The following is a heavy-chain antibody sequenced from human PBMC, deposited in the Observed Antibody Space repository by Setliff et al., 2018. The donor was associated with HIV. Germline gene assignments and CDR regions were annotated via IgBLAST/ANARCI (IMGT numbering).Heavy chain of an antibody. CDR3: ARDRGTPDMCFDP. J-gene: IGHJ5*02. D-gene: IGHD3-16*01. V-gene: IGHV3-30*02. CDR2: IWYDGSKK. Sequence: GGSLRPSCAPSEITFTIRSFGMHWVRQAPGKGPEWPALIWYDGSKKYYADSVKGRFTVSRDNSKNTLFLQMNSLRPEDTAVYYCARDRGTPDMCFDPWGQGTLVTVSS. CDR1: EITFTIRSFG.